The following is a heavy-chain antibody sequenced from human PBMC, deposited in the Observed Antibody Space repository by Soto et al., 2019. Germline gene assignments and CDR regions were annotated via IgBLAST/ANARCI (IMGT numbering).Heavy chain of an antibody. Sequence: GESLKISCEGSGYRFTSYWIGWVRQMPGKGLEWMGIFFPGDSATRYSPSFQGQVTIAADKSVSTAYLQWFSLKASDTAMYYCAISSVAAAGFDYWGQGTPVTVSS. CDR1: GYRFTSYW. V-gene: IGHV5-51*01. CDR2: FFPGDSAT. CDR3: AISSVAAAGFDY. D-gene: IGHD6-13*01. J-gene: IGHJ4*02.